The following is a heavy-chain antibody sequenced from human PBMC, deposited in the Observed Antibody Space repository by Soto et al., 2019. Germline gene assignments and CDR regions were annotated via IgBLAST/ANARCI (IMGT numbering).Heavy chain of an antibody. V-gene: IGHV3-30-3*01. CDR2: ISYDGSDK. J-gene: IGHJ3*02. Sequence: GGSLRLSCAASGFTFSSYAMHWVRQAPGKGLEWVALISYDGSDKDYADSVKGRFTISRDNSRNTLFLQMNSLRAEDTAVYYCARDSPYDWNYDAFDIWGQGTMVTVSS. D-gene: IGHD1-7*01. CDR1: GFTFSSYA. CDR3: ARDSPYDWNYDAFDI.